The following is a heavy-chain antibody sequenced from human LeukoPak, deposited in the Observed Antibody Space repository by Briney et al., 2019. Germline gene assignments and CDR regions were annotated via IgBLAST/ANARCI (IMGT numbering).Heavy chain of an antibody. J-gene: IGHJ5*02. CDR1: GYTLNEVS. CDR3: ATENFGLGSPFDP. V-gene: IGHV1-24*01. D-gene: IGHD3-16*01. CDR2: FDPEDGER. Sequence: ASVTVSCKVAGYTLNEVSMHWVRQAPGKGLEWMGGFDPEDGERIYAQKFQGRVTMTEDTSTDTAYMELSSLTSGDTAMYYCATENFGLGSPFDPWGQGTLVTVSS.